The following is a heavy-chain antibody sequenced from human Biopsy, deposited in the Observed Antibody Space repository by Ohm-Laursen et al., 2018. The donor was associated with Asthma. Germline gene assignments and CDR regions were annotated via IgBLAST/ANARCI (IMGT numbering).Heavy chain of an antibody. V-gene: IGHV3-30*18. CDR2: ISFDGSNE. D-gene: IGHD1-26*01. J-gene: IGHJ4*02. CDR1: GFSFSNFG. CDR3: AKELFPGWELRRGPDS. Sequence: LSCAASGFSFSNFGTHWVRQAPGKGLEWVAVISFDGSNEDYADSVKGRFTISRDNSKNTLFLEMNSLRPEDTAVYYCAKELFPGWELRRGPDSWGQGTLVTVSA.